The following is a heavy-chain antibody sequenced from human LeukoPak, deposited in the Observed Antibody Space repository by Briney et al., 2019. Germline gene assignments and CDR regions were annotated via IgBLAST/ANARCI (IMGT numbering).Heavy chain of an antibody. Sequence: PGGSLRLSCAASGFTFSSYWMIWVRQAPGKGLEWVANINQDGSEKFYVDSVRGRFTISRDNAKNSLYLQMNSLRAEDTAVYYCASRGSSRSLGRSYRFDYWGQGTLVTVSS. D-gene: IGHD1-26*01. V-gene: IGHV3-7*01. CDR2: INQDGSEK. J-gene: IGHJ4*02. CDR3: ASRGSSRSLGRSYRFDY. CDR1: GFTFSSYW.